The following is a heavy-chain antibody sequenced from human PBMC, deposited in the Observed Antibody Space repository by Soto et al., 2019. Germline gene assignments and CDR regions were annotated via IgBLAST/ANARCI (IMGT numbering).Heavy chain of an antibody. CDR1: GFTFSSYW. CDR2: IKYDGSEK. D-gene: IGHD3-22*01. V-gene: IGHV3-7*03. J-gene: IGHJ4*02. Sequence: PGGSLRLSCAASGFTFSSYWMSWVRQAPGRGLEWMANIKYDGSEKYYVDSVKGRLTISRDNAKNSLYLQMNSLRAEDTAVYYCASSPHKDSRPDYWGQGTLVIVSS. CDR3: ASSPHKDSRPDY.